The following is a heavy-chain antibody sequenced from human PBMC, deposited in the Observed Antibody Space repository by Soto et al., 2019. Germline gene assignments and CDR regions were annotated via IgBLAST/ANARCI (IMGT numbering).Heavy chain of an antibody. V-gene: IGHV5-51*01. D-gene: IGHD3-10*01. J-gene: IGHJ6*02. CDR2: IYPGDSDT. CDR3: ARHYYFSGIPRFYYYGMDV. Sequence: GESLKISCKGSGYSFTSYWIGWVRQMPGKGLEWMGIIYPGDSDTRYSPSFQGQVTISADKSISTAYLQWSSLKASDTAMYYCARHYYFSGIPRFYYYGMDVWGQGTTVTVSS. CDR1: GYSFTSYW.